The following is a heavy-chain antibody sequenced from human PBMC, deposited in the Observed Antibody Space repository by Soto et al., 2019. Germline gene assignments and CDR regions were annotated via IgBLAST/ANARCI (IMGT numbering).Heavy chain of an antibody. V-gene: IGHV3-30-3*01. CDR3: AKARGAMVRGAAFYFDY. Sequence: GGSLRLSCAASGFTFSSYAIHWVRQAPGKGLEWVAVISYDGSNKYYADSVKGRFTLSRDNSKKTLYMQMNSLRAEDTAVYYCAKARGAMVRGAAFYFDYWGQGTLVTVSS. D-gene: IGHD3-10*01. J-gene: IGHJ4*02. CDR2: ISYDGSNK. CDR1: GFTFSSYA.